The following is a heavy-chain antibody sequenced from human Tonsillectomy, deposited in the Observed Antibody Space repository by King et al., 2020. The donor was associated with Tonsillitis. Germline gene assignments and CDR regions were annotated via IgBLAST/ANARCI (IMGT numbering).Heavy chain of an antibody. CDR2: IYYSGST. Sequence: QLQESGPGLVKPSETLSLTCTVSGGSISSYYWSWIRQPPGKGLEWIGYIYYSGSTNYNPSLKSRVTISVDTSKSQFSLKLSSVTAADTAVYYCAAADYYDSSGYLDYWGQGTLVTVSS. D-gene: IGHD3-22*01. CDR3: AAADYYDSSGYLDY. CDR1: GGSISSYY. J-gene: IGHJ4*02. V-gene: IGHV4-59*01.